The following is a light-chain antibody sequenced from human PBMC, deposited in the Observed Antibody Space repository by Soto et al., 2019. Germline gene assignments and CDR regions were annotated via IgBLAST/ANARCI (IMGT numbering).Light chain of an antibody. CDR1: QNIDNN. V-gene: IGKV3D-15*01. J-gene: IGKJ4*01. CDR3: QQYNNWPPLT. CDR2: GAS. Sequence: EIVMTQSPATLSVSPGDRVTLSCRASQNIDNNLAWYQQRPGQPPRLLIYGASTRANGIPDRFSGSGSGTEFTLTISSLQSEDFAVYCCQQYNNWPPLTFGGGTKVEIK.